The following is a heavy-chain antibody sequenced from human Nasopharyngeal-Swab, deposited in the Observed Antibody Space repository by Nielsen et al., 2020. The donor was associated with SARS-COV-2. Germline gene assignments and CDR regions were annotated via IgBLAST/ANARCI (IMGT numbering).Heavy chain of an antibody. CDR1: GFTFSSYS. CDR3: ARDLSIGRYFDLYGMDV. CDR2: IGSSSSTI. Sequence: GESLKISCAASGFTFSSYSMNWVRQAPGKGLEWVSYIGSSSSTIYYADSVKGRFTISRDNAKNSLYLQMNSLRDEDTAVYYCARDLSIGRYFDLYGMDVWGQGTTVTVSS. V-gene: IGHV3-48*02. D-gene: IGHD3-9*01. J-gene: IGHJ6*02.